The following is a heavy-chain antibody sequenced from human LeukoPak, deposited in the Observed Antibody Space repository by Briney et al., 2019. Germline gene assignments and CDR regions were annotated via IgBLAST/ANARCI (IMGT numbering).Heavy chain of an antibody. CDR2: ISAYNGNT. D-gene: IGHD5-12*01. J-gene: IGHJ4*02. Sequence: ASVKVSCKASGYTFTRYGISWERQAPGQGLEWMGWISAYNGNTNYAQKLQGRVTMTTDTSTSTAYMELRSLRSDDTAVYYCARDRRATPFDYWGQGTLVTVSS. CDR1: GYTFTRYG. CDR3: ARDRRATPFDY. V-gene: IGHV1-18*01.